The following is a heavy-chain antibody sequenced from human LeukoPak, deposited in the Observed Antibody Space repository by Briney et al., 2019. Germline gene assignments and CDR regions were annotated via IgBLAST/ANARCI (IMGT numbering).Heavy chain of an antibody. Sequence: SETLSLTCTVSGYSISSGYYWGWIRQPPGKGLEWIGSIYHSGSTYYNPSLKSRVTISVDTSKNQFSLKLSSVTAADTAMYYCARLRRVGATPFDYWGQGTLVTVSS. D-gene: IGHD1-26*01. CDR2: IYHSGST. J-gene: IGHJ4*02. CDR3: ARLRRVGATPFDY. CDR1: GYSISSGYY. V-gene: IGHV4-38-2*02.